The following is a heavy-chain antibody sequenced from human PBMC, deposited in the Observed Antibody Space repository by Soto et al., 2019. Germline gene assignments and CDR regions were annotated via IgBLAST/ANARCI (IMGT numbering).Heavy chain of an antibody. D-gene: IGHD6-13*01. CDR3: ASGASRWCPYFFDS. Sequence: QAQVVQSGAEVRKPGSSVKLSCKASEGTFNSYAIAWVRQAPGQGLEWMGGIIPHYNTLNYAQKFQDSVTITVDDSTNPGYVELSSLRSDGTAVYFCASGASRWCPYFFDSWAQGTLVTVSS. CDR2: IIPHYNTL. V-gene: IGHV1-69*01. J-gene: IGHJ5*01. CDR1: EGTFNSYA.